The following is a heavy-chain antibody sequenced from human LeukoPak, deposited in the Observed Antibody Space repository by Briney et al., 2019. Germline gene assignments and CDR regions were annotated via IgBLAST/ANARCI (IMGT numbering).Heavy chain of an antibody. CDR2: IYSGGST. D-gene: IGHD6-6*01. Sequence: GGSLRLSCAASGFTFSNYYVHWVRQPPGKGLEWVSVIYSGGSTYYADSVKGRFTISRDNSKNTLYLQMNSLRAEDTAVYYCARALGQYQLGFDYWGQGTLVTVSS. CDR3: ARALGQYQLGFDY. J-gene: IGHJ4*02. V-gene: IGHV3-53*01. CDR1: GFTFSNYY.